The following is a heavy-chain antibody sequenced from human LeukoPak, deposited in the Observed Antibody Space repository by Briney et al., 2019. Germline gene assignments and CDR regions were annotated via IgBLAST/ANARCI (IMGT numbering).Heavy chain of an antibody. CDR2: IIPILGIA. J-gene: IGHJ6*02. Sequence: GASVKVSCKASGGTFSSYAISWVRQAPGQGLEWMGRIIPILGIANYAQKFQGRVTITADKSTSTAYMELSSLRSEDAAVYYCARDGLRYFDWSHYYGMDVWGQGTTATVSS. CDR3: ARDGLRYFDWSHYYGMDV. CDR1: GGTFSSYA. V-gene: IGHV1-69*04. D-gene: IGHD3-9*01.